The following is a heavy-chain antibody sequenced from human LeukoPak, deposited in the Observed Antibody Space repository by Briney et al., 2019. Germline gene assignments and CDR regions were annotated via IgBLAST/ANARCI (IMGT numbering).Heavy chain of an antibody. D-gene: IGHD2-15*01. Sequence: GGSLRLSCAASGFTFSNYWMSWVXQAPGXXLEWXANINKDGSDKNYVDSVKGRFTISRDNAKKSLYLQMNSLRADDTAVYYCAREAEVAIAGVFDPWGQGTLVTVSS. CDR1: GFTFSNYW. V-gene: IGHV3-7*04. CDR2: INKDGSDK. CDR3: AREAEVAIAGVFDP. J-gene: IGHJ5*02.